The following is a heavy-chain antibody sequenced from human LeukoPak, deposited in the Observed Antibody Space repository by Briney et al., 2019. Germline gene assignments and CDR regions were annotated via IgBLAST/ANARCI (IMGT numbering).Heavy chain of an antibody. CDR3: ARVVPAATKRYFDY. Sequence: ASVKVSCKASGYTFTGYYMHWVRQAHGQGLEWMGWINPNSGGTNYAQKFQGRVTMTRDTSISTAYMELSRLRSDDTAVYYCARVVPAATKRYFDYWGQGTLVTVSS. J-gene: IGHJ4*02. CDR1: GYTFTGYY. D-gene: IGHD2-2*01. CDR2: INPNSGGT. V-gene: IGHV1-2*02.